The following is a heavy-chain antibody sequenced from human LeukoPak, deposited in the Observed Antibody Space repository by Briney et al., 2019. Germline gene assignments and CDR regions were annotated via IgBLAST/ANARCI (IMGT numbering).Heavy chain of an antibody. CDR3: ARDRTHYYESSGYYSRWEY. D-gene: IGHD3-22*01. Sequence: SVKVSCKASGGTFSSYTISWVRQTPGQGLEWMGGIIPIFGTPNYAQKFQGRVTIAADKSTSTAYMELSSLQSEDTAVYYCARDRTHYYESSGYYSRWEYWGQGTLVTVSS. CDR1: GGTFSSYT. V-gene: IGHV1-69*06. CDR2: IIPIFGTP. J-gene: IGHJ4*02.